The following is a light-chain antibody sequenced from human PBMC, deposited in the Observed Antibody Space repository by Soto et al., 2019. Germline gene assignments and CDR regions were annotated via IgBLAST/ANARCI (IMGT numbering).Light chain of an antibody. CDR1: SSDVGGYNS. J-gene: IGLJ1*01. Sequence: QSALTQPRSVSGSPGRSVTISCTGTSSDVGGYNSVSWYQQHPGKAPKLMIYDVSKRPSGVPDRFSGSKSGNTASLTISGLQAEDEADYYCCSYAGSYSYVFGTGTKLTVL. V-gene: IGLV2-11*01. CDR3: CSYAGSYSYV. CDR2: DVS.